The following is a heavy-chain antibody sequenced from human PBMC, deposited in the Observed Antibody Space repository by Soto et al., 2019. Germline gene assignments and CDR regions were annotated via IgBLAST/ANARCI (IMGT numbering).Heavy chain of an antibody. Sequence: EVQLLESGGGLVQPGGSLRLSCAASGFTFSSYAMSWVRQAPGKGLEWVSAISGSGGSTYYADSVKGRFTISRDNSKNTLYRQMNSLRAEDTAVYYCAKEGKGYCSGGSCWMAFDYWGQGTLVTVSS. CDR1: GFTFSSYA. V-gene: IGHV3-23*01. J-gene: IGHJ4*02. CDR2: ISGSGGST. CDR3: AKEGKGYCSGGSCWMAFDY. D-gene: IGHD2-15*01.